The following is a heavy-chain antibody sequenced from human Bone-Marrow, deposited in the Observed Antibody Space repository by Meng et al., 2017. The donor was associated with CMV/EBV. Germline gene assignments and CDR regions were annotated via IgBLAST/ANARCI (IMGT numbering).Heavy chain of an antibody. CDR1: GFTFSSYE. Sequence: GGSLRLPCAASGFTFSSYEMNWVRQAPGKGLEWVASISSSSSNIYYADSVKGRFTISRDNAKNSLHLQMNSLRAEDMAVYYWARDWMEVLPYYYYGMDVWGQGTTVTVSS. CDR2: ISSSSSNI. J-gene: IGHJ6*02. D-gene: IGHD1-7*01. V-gene: IGHV3-21*01. CDR3: ARDWMEVLPYYYYGMDV.